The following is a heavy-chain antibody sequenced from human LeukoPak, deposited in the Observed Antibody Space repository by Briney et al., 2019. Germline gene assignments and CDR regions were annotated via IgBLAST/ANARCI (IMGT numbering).Heavy chain of an antibody. CDR2: ISGSGGST. V-gene: IGHV3-23*01. J-gene: IGHJ4*02. CDR1: GFIFSSYA. Sequence: GGSLRLSWAASGFIFSSYAMSWVRQAPGKGLEWVSTISGSGGSTYYADSVKGRFTISRDNSKNTVYLQMNSLRAEDTAVYYCARVDDTSGYSFGYWGQGTLVTVSS. D-gene: IGHD3-22*01. CDR3: ARVDDTSGYSFGY.